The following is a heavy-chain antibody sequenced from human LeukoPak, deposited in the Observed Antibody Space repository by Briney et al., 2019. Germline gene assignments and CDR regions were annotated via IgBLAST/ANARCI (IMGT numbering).Heavy chain of an antibody. D-gene: IGHD6-19*01. J-gene: IGHJ4*02. Sequence: ASVKVSCKASGYTFTSYDINWVRQATGQGLEWMGWMNPNSGNTGYAQKFQGRVTMTEDTSTDTAYMELSSLRSEDTAVYYCAAVGWESYYFDYWGQGTLVTVSS. V-gene: IGHV1-8*02. CDR3: AAVGWESYYFDY. CDR1: GYTFTSYD. CDR2: MNPNSGNT.